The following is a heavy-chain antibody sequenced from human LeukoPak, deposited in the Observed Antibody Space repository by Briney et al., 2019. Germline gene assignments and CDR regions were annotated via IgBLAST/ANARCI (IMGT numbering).Heavy chain of an antibody. CDR3: AAYYYDDSSGYDYFDS. D-gene: IGHD3-22*01. CDR1: GYTLTELS. Sequence: ASVKVSCKVSGYTLTELSMHWVRQAPGKRLEWMGGFDPGDGETIYAQKFQGRVTMTADTSTDTAYMELSSLRSENTAVYYWAAYYYDDSSGYDYFDSWGQGTLVTVSS. CDR2: FDPGDGET. J-gene: IGHJ4*02. V-gene: IGHV1-24*01.